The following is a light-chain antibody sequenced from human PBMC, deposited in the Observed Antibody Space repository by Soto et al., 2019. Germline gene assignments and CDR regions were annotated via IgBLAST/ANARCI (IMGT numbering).Light chain of an antibody. CDR3: QQRYSTPYT. CDR1: QSISSY. J-gene: IGKJ2*01. Sequence: DIQMTQSPSSLSASVGDRVTITCRASQSISSYLNWYQQKPGKAPKLLIYAASSLQSGVPSRFSGSGSGTDFTLTISSLQPEDFAPYYCQQRYSTPYTFGHGTKLEIK. CDR2: AAS. V-gene: IGKV1-39*01.